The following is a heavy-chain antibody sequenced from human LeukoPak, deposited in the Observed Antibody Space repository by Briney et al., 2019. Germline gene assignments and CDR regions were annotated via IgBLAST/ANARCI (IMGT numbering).Heavy chain of an antibody. J-gene: IGHJ5*02. CDR1: GGSFSGYY. V-gene: IGHV4-34*01. D-gene: IGHD3-10*01. CDR2: INHRGST. CDR3: ARHDYNSGSPNINWFDP. Sequence: SETLSLTCAVYGGSFSGYYWNWIRQPPGRGLEWIGEINHRGSTTYNPSLESRVTISVDTSKNQFSLRLSFVTAADTAMYFCARHDYNSGSPNINWFDPWGQGTLVTVSS.